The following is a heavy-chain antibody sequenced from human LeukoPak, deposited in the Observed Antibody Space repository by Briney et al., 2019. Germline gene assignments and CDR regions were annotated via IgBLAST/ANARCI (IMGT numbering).Heavy chain of an antibody. Sequence: GGSLRLSCAASRFSFSSYDMHWVRQAPGKVLEWVAFIRSDGVNKYYGDSVKGRFAISRDNSKNSVYLQMNSLGPEDTAVYYCVKDTRKLDQYDFDYWGQGTLVIVSS. V-gene: IGHV3-30*02. CDR2: IRSDGVNK. J-gene: IGHJ4*02. CDR1: RFSFSSYD. CDR3: VKDTRKLDQYDFDY. D-gene: IGHD3-16*01.